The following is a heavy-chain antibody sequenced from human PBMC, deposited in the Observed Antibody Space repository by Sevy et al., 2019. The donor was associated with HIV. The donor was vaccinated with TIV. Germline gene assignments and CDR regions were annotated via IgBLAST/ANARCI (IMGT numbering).Heavy chain of an antibody. CDR3: ARAGVGGYCSGGSCYPSRFDP. D-gene: IGHD2-15*01. J-gene: IGHJ5*02. V-gene: IGHV4-59*13. CDR2: IYYSGST. CDR1: GGSISSYY. Sequence: SETLSLTCTVSGGSISSYYWSWIRQPPGKGLEWIGYIYYSGSTNYNPSLKSRVTLSVDTSKNQFSRRLSSVTAADTAVYYCARAGVGGYCSGGSCYPSRFDPWGQGTLVTVSS.